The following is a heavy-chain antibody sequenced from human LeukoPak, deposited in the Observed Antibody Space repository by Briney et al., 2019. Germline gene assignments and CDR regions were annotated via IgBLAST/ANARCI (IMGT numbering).Heavy chain of an antibody. CDR3: ARDSALYSSGKTWYWGFDL. CDR2: IYYSGST. J-gene: IGHJ3*01. V-gene: IGHV4-59*01. D-gene: IGHD3-16*01. CDR1: GGSISSYY. Sequence: SETLSLTCTVSGGSISSYYWSWIRQPPGKGLEWIGYIYYSGSTNYNPSLKSRVTISVVTSKNQFSLKLSSATAADTAVYYCARDSALYSSGKTWYWGFDLWGQGTMVTVSS.